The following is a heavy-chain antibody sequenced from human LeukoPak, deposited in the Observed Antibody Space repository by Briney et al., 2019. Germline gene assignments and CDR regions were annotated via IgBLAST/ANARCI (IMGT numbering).Heavy chain of an antibody. Sequence: PSETLSLTCAVSGGSISSSNWWSWVRQPPGKGLEWIGEINQSGNTKYSSSFKSRVTISVETSKNQFSLKLSSVTAADTAVYFCARGGLKWELLPLRARKSYYFDYWGQGTLVTVSS. V-gene: IGHV4-4*02. J-gene: IGHJ4*02. CDR3: ARGGLKWELLPLRARKSYYFDY. CDR2: INQSGNT. CDR1: GGSISSSNW. D-gene: IGHD1-26*01.